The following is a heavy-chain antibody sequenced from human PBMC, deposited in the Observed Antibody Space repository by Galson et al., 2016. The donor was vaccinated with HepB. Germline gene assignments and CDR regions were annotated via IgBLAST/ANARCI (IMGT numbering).Heavy chain of an antibody. J-gene: IGHJ1*01. Sequence: SLRLSCAASGFFFSSYSMNWVRQAPGKGLEWVSSISSSSGNISYADPVKGRFTISRDNAKNSLYLQMHSLGVEDTAVYYCARQGSPTTREYFQHWGQGTLVTVSS. V-gene: IGHV3-21*01. CDR1: GFFFSSYS. CDR2: ISSSSGNI. D-gene: IGHD2-2*01. CDR3: ARQGSPTTREYFQH.